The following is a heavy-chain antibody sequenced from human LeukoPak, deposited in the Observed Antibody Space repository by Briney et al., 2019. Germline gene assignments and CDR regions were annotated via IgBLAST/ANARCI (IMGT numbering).Heavy chain of an antibody. J-gene: IGHJ4*02. Sequence: PGGSLRLSCAASGFTFSSNAMHWVRQAPGKGLEWVAIISYDGSNKYYADSVKGRFTISRDNSKNTLYLQMNSLRAEDTAVYYCAREDYDILTGYFDYWGQGTLVTVSS. CDR1: GFTFSSNA. CDR2: ISYDGSNK. CDR3: AREDYDILTGYFDY. V-gene: IGHV3-30*04. D-gene: IGHD3-9*01.